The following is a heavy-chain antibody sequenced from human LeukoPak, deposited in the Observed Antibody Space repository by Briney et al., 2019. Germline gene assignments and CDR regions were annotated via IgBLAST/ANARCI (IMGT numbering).Heavy chain of an antibody. J-gene: IGHJ5*02. CDR3: AREVYYYDSSGYPNWFDP. CDR1: GFTFSRYS. Sequence: GGSLRLSCAASGFTFSRYSMNWVRQTPGKGLEWVSSISSSSSYIYYADSVKGRFTISRDNAKNSLYLQMNSLRAEDTAVYYCAREVYYYDSSGYPNWFDPWGQGTLVTVSS. D-gene: IGHD3-22*01. CDR2: ISSSSSYI. V-gene: IGHV3-21*01.